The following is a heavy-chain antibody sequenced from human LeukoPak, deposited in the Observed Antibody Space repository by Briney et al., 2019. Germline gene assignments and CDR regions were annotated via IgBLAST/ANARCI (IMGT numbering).Heavy chain of an antibody. D-gene: IGHD3-3*01. V-gene: IGHV4-39*01. CDR2: IYYSGNT. CDR3: ARHVTIFGAPNWFDP. Sequence: PSETLSLTCTVSGGSISSSGYFWGWIRQPPGKGLEWIGNIYYSGNTYYNPSLKSRVTISVDTSKNQFSLKLSSVTAADTAVYYCARHVTIFGAPNWFDPWGQGTLVTVSS. CDR1: GGSISSSGYF. J-gene: IGHJ5*02.